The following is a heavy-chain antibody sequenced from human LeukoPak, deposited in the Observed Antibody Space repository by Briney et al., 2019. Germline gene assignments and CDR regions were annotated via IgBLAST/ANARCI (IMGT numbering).Heavy chain of an antibody. D-gene: IGHD1-26*01. J-gene: IGHJ4*02. CDR2: ITSSSGSL. CDR1: GFTFSSYS. V-gene: IGHV3-48*01. CDR3: ARGGGYYAIDY. Sequence: GGSLRLSCVASGFTFSSYSMNWVRQAPGKGLEWISYITSSSGSLSYADSVKGRFIISRDNAKNSLYLQMNSLRAEDTAIYYCARGGGYYAIDYWGQGTLVTVSS.